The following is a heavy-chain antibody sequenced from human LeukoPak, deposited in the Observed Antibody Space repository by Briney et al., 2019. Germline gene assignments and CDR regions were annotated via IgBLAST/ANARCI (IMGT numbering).Heavy chain of an antibody. J-gene: IGHJ4*02. D-gene: IGHD6-13*01. V-gene: IGHV1-2*06. CDR2: INPNSGGT. Sequence: ASVKVSCKASGYTFTGYYMHWVRQAPGQGLEWMGRINPNSGGTNYAQKFQGRVTMTRDTSISTAYMELSRLRSDDTAMYYCARGARIAAAGKYYFDYWGQGTLVTVSS. CDR3: ARGARIAAAGKYYFDY. CDR1: GYTFTGYY.